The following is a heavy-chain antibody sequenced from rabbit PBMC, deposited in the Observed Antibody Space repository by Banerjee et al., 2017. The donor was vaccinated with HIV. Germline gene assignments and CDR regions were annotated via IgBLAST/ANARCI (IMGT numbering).Heavy chain of an antibody. CDR3: ARRSGWPYYFNL. CDR1: GFSFSSGYY. Sequence: QSLEESGGDLVKPGASLTLTCTASGFSFSSGYYMCWVRQAPGKGLEWIACIYAGSIGNTYYASWAKGRFTISKTSSTTVTLQMTSLTAADTATYFCARRSGWPYYFNLWGQGTLVTVS. V-gene: IGHV1S40*01. CDR2: IYAGSIGNT. D-gene: IGHD4-1*01. J-gene: IGHJ4*01.